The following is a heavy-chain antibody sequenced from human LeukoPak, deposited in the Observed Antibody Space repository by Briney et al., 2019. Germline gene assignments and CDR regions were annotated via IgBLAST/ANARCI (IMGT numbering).Heavy chain of an antibody. CDR1: GGSPSTYY. D-gene: IGHD3-22*01. CDR2: IYTSGST. V-gene: IGHV4-4*07. CDR3: ARTRYDYYDSSGEVSYYMDV. J-gene: IGHJ6*03. Sequence: SETLSLTCTASGGSPSTYYWSWIRQPAGKGLEWIGRIYTSGSTNYNPSLKSRVTMSVDTSKNQFSLKLSSVTAADTAVYYCARTRYDYYDSSGEVSYYMDVWGKGTTVTISS.